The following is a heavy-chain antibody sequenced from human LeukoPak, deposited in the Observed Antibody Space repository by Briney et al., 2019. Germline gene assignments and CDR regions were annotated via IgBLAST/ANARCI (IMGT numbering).Heavy chain of an antibody. CDR2: INPSGGST. CDR3: ARDWESPYYYGSGRPRYYMDV. Sequence: ASVKVSCKASGYTFTSYYMHWVRRAPGQGLEWMGIINPSGGSTSYAQKFQGRVTMTRDTSTSTVYMELSSLRSEDTAVYYCARDWESPYYYGSGRPRYYMDVWGKGTTVTVSS. V-gene: IGHV1-46*01. CDR1: GYTFTSYY. J-gene: IGHJ6*03. D-gene: IGHD3-10*01.